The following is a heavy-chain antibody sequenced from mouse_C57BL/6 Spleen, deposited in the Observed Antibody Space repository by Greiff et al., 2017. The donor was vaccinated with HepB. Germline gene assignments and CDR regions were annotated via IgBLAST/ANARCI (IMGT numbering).Heavy chain of an antibody. CDR3: ARGGGYWGFAY. CDR1: GYSITSGYY. D-gene: IGHD2-3*01. V-gene: IGHV3-6*01. Sequence: EVQLVESGPGLVKPSQSLSLTCSVTGYSITSGYYWNWIRQFPGNKLEWMGYISYDGSNNYNPSLKNRISITRDTSKIQFFLKLNSVTTEDTATYYCARGGGYWGFAYWGQGTLVTVSA. CDR2: ISYDGSN. J-gene: IGHJ3*01.